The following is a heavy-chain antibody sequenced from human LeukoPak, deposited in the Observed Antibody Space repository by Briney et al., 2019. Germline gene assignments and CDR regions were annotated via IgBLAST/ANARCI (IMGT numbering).Heavy chain of an antibody. CDR1: GFTVSSNY. J-gene: IGHJ3*02. CDR3: ARDSDLGAFDI. Sequence: GGSLRLSCAASGFTVSSNYMSWVRQAPGKGLEWVSVIYSGGSTYYADSVKGRFTISRDNSKNTLYLQMNSLRAEDTAVYYCARDSDLGAFDIWGQGTMVTVSS. D-gene: IGHD3-16*01. CDR2: IYSGGST. V-gene: IGHV3-66*01.